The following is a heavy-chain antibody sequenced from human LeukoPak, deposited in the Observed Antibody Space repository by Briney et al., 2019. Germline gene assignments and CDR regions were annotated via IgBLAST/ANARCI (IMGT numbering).Heavy chain of an antibody. Sequence: GGSQRLSCAASGFTFSSYSMNWVRQAPGKGLEWVSTLSAGGGNTYYADSVKGRFTISRDNSKNTLYLQMNSLRAEDTAVYYCATHSSGYYSIDYWGQGTLVTVSS. D-gene: IGHD3-22*01. CDR3: ATHSSGYYSIDY. CDR2: LSAGGGNT. CDR1: GFTFSSYS. V-gene: IGHV3-23*01. J-gene: IGHJ4*02.